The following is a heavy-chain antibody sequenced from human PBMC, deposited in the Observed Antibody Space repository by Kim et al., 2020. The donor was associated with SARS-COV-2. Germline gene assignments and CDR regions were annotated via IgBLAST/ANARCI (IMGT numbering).Heavy chain of an antibody. CDR1: GGSISSSSYY. CDR2: IYYSGST. D-gene: IGHD3-10*01. CDR3: ARTYYYGSGSFDY. V-gene: IGHV4-39*01. Sequence: SETLSLTCTVSGGSISSSSYYWGWIRQPPGKGLEWIGSIYYSGSTYYNPSLKSRVTISVDTSKNQFSLKLSSVTAADTAVYYCARTYYYGSGSFDYWGQGTLVTVSS. J-gene: IGHJ4*02.